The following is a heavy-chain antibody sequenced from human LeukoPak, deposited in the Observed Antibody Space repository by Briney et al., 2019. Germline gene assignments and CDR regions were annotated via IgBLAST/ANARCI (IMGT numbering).Heavy chain of an antibody. D-gene: IGHD4-11*01. CDR3: ARDLAVTTSYYYYYGMDV. J-gene: IGHJ6*02. CDR2: ISSSSSYI. V-gene: IGHV3-21*01. CDR1: GFTFSSYS. Sequence: GGSLRLSCAASGFTFSSYSMNWVRQAPGKGLEWGSSISSSSSYIYYADSVKGRFTISRDNAKNSLYLQMNSLRAEDTAVYYCARDLAVTTSYYYYYGMDVWGQGTTVTVSS.